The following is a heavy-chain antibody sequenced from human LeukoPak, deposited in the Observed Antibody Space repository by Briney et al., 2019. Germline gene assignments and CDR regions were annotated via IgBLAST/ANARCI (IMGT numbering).Heavy chain of an antibody. CDR3: AGGDYAIDH. CDR2: IYSDDST. Sequence: PGGSLRLSCVVSGFTFSSYWMHWVRQAPGKGLEWVSVIYSDDSTYYADSVKGRFTISRDNSKNTLYLQLNNLRAEDTAVYYCAGGDYAIDHWGQGTLVTVSS. CDR1: GFTFSSYW. V-gene: IGHV3-53*01. J-gene: IGHJ4*02. D-gene: IGHD4/OR15-4a*01.